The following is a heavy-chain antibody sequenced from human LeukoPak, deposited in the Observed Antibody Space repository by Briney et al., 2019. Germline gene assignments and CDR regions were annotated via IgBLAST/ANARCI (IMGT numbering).Heavy chain of an antibody. CDR1: GFTFSDSA. Sequence: TGGSLKLSCAASGFTFSDSAMHWVRQASGKGLEWVGRIRSKADNYATEFVASVKGRFTISRDDSKNTAYLQMNSLKTEDTAVYYCTGGTTVTTLDYWGQGTLVTVSS. CDR2: IRSKADNYAT. D-gene: IGHD4-17*01. CDR3: TGGTTVTTLDY. V-gene: IGHV3-73*01. J-gene: IGHJ4*02.